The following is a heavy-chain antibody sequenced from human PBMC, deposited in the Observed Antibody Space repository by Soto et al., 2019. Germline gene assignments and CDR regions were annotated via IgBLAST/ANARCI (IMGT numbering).Heavy chain of an antibody. D-gene: IGHD2-15*01. CDR1: GFTFTNHN. J-gene: IGHJ6*02. V-gene: IGHV3-21*01. CDR2: ISSSSSFR. Sequence: VGSLRLSCAASGFTFTNHNMNWVRQAPGKGLEWVSSISSSSSFRNYADSVKGRFSISRDNDKNLVYLQMDSLRAEDTAVYYSAKIFSDIVVVVDVYYYYYGMDVWGPGTTVTVS. CDR3: AKIFSDIVVVVDVYYYYYGMDV.